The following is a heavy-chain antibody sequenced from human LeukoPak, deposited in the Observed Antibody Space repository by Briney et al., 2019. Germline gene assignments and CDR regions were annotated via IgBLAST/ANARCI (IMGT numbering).Heavy chain of an antibody. CDR1: GFTFSNAW. CDR2: IKSKTDGGTT. V-gene: IGHV3-15*07. Sequence: GGSLRLSCAASGFTFSNAWMNWVRQAPGKGLEWVGRIKSKTDGGTTDYAAPVKGRFTISRDDSKNTLYLQMHSLKTEDTAVYYCARDSRRSGWKNWGQGTLVTVSS. CDR3: ARDSRRSGWKN. J-gene: IGHJ4*02. D-gene: IGHD6-19*01.